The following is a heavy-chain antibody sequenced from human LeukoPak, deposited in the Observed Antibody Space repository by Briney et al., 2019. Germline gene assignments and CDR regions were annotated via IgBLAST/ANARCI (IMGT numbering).Heavy chain of an antibody. Sequence: TGGSLRLSCAASGFTFSSFGMHWVRRAPGKGLEWVAFMSIDEDGGKTYLADSVKGRFTISRDNAENSLYLQMNSLRAEDTAVYYCARAAIAAARIYYYMDVWGKGTTVTVSS. CDR1: GFTFSSFG. CDR3: ARAAIAAARIYYYMDV. D-gene: IGHD6-13*01. CDR2: MSIDEDGGKT. V-gene: IGHV3-30*12. J-gene: IGHJ6*03.